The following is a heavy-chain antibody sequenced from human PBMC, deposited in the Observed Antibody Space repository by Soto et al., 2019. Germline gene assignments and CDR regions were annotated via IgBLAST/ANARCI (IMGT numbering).Heavy chain of an antibody. J-gene: IGHJ2*01. Sequence: VQLLESGGGLVQPGGSLRLSCAASGFTFSSYAMSWVGQAPGKGLEWVSAISGSGGSTYYADSVKGRFTISRDNSTNTLYLQMNSLRAEDTAVYYCAKDLVMITFGGVDWYFDLWGRGTLVTVSS. D-gene: IGHD3-16*01. CDR3: AKDLVMITFGGVDWYFDL. V-gene: IGHV3-23*01. CDR2: ISGSGGST. CDR1: GFTFSSYA.